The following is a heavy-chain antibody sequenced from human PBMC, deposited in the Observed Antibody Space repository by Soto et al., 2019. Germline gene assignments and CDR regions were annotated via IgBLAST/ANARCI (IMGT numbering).Heavy chain of an antibody. CDR3: ARVRYYVSSGYYLIFDY. D-gene: IGHD3-22*01. V-gene: IGHV1-3*01. CDR1: GYTFTTYA. CDR2: INAGNGKT. Sequence: ASVKVSCKASGYTFTTYAMHWVRQAPGQRLEWMGWINAGNGKTKYSQKFQGRVTITRDTSATTAYMELSSLRAEDTAVYYCARVRYYVSSGYYLIFDYWGQGTLVTVSS. J-gene: IGHJ4*02.